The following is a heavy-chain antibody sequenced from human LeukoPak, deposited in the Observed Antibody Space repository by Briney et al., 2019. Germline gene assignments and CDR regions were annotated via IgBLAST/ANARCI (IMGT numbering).Heavy chain of an antibody. CDR3: ARTSLSYYFDY. J-gene: IGHJ4*02. V-gene: IGHV3-30*04. Sequence: GGSLTLSCAASGFTFSSYAMLWLRQAPGKGLEWVAVISYDGRNKYYADSVKGRFTISRDNSKNTLYLQMNRLRAEDTAVYYCARTSLSYYFDYWGQGTLVTVSS. CDR1: GFTFSSYA. CDR2: ISYDGRNK.